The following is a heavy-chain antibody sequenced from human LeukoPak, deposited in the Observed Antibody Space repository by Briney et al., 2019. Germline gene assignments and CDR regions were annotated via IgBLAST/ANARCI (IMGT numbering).Heavy chain of an antibody. J-gene: IGHJ3*02. Sequence: SVKVSCKASGGTFSSYAISWVRQAPGQGLEWMGGIIPIFGTANYAQKFQGRVTITTDESTSTAYMELSSLRSEDTAVYYCATTSSRPDIVVVPAVPLDAFDIWGQGTMVTVSS. CDR1: GGTFSSYA. D-gene: IGHD2-2*01. V-gene: IGHV1-69*05. CDR2: IIPIFGTA. CDR3: ATTSSRPDIVVVPAVPLDAFDI.